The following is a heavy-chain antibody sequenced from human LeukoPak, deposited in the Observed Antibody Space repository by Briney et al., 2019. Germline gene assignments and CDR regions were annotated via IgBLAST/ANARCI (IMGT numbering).Heavy chain of an antibody. D-gene: IGHD3-22*01. CDR3: ARDDRDFYDSSGSYYFDY. V-gene: IGHV3-21*01. J-gene: IGHJ4*02. CDR1: GFTFSSYS. CDR2: ISSSSSCI. Sequence: GGSLRLSCAASGFTFSSYSMNWVRQAPGKGLEWVSSISSSSSCIYYADSVKGRFTISRDNAKNSLYLQMNSLRAEDTAVYYCARDDRDFYDSSGSYYFDYWGQGTLVTVSS.